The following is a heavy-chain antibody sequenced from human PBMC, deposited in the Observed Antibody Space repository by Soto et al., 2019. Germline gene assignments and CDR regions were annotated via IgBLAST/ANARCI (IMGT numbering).Heavy chain of an antibody. J-gene: IGHJ3*02. CDR2: ISSSSSYT. CDR3: ASNTYYYDSSGCYGAFDI. CDR1: GFTFSDYY. D-gene: IGHD3-22*01. V-gene: IGHV3-11*06. Sequence: GGSLRLSCAASGFTFSDYYMSWIRQAPGKGLEWVSYISSSSSYTNYADSVKGRFTISRDNAKNSLYLQMNSLRAEDTAVYYCASNTYYYDSSGCYGAFDIWGQGTMVTVSS.